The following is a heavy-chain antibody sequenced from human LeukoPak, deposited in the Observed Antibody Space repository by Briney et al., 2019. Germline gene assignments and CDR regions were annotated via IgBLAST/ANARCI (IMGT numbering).Heavy chain of an antibody. D-gene: IGHD3-22*01. CDR3: ARGVSMIVVVIHDWYFDL. Sequence: PSETLSLTCTVSGGSVSSGSYYWSWIRQPPGKGLEWIGYIYNNGSTNYNPSLKSRVTISADTSKNQFSLKLSSVTATDTAVYYCARGVSMIVVVIHDWYFDLWGRGTLVTVSS. CDR2: IYNNGST. J-gene: IGHJ2*01. CDR1: GGSVSSGSYY. V-gene: IGHV4-61*01.